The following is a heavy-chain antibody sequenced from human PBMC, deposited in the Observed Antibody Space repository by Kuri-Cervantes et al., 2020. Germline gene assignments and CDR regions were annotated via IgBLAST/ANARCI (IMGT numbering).Heavy chain of an antibody. CDR1: GGSISSYY. Sequence: GSLRLSCTVSGGSISSYYWSWIRQPAGKGLEWIGRIYTSGSTNYNPSLKSRVTISVDKSKNQFSLKLSSVTAADTAVYYCAGGEYYYDSSGVKWGQGTPVTVSS. V-gene: IGHV4-4*07. J-gene: IGHJ4*02. CDR2: IYTSGST. D-gene: IGHD3-22*01. CDR3: AGGEYYYDSSGVK.